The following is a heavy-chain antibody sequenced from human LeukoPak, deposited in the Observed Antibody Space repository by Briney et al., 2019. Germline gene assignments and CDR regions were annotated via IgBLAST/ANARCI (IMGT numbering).Heavy chain of an antibody. V-gene: IGHV4-59*01. CDR1: GGSISSYY. D-gene: IGHD5-12*01. Sequence: PSETLSLTCTVSGGSISSYYWSWIRQPPGKGLEWIGYIYYSGSTNYNPSLKSRVTISVDTSKNQFSLKVRSVTAADTAVYYCARLITSGYYYFDYWGQGTLVTVSS. CDR2: IYYSGST. CDR3: ARLITSGYYYFDY. J-gene: IGHJ4*02.